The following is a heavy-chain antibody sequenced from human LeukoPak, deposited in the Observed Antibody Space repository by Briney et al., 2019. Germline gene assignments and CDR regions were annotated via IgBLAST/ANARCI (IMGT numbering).Heavy chain of an antibody. CDR3: AMGVGAPEDLAVAADFDY. V-gene: IGHV1-8*03. D-gene: IGHD6-19*01. CDR1: GYTFSSYD. Sequence: ASVKVSCKASGYTFSSYDINRVQQATGQGLEWMGWMNPNSGITAYAQKFQGRVTITRDTSISTAYMELSSLRSEDTAVYYCAMGVGAPEDLAVAADFDYWGQGTLVTVSS. J-gene: IGHJ4*02. CDR2: MNPNSGIT.